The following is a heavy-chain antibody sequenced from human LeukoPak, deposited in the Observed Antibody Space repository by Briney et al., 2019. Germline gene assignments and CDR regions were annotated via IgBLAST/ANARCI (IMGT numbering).Heavy chain of an antibody. CDR1: GASLNYYY. CDR3: ARTLGGSGNPFDY. CDR2: IYSDGTT. D-gene: IGHD3-10*01. J-gene: IGHJ4*02. Sequence: SETLSLTCSVSGASLNYYYWISLRQPPGGGLEWIGDIYSDGTTNYNPSLRSRVTISVDTSKRQISLNLKSVTAADSAVYYCARTLGGSGNPFDYWGQGTLVTVSS. V-gene: IGHV4-59*01.